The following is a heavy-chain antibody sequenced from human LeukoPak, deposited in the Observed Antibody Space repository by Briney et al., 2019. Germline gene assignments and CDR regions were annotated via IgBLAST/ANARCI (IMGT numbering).Heavy chain of an antibody. Sequence: GGSLRLSCAASGFIINTFEMNWVRQAPGKGLEWVSYISSRGSIKYYADSVKGRFTISRDNAKNSLFLQMNSLRAEDTAVYYCARVPSDYWGQGTLVTVSS. J-gene: IGHJ4*02. CDR2: ISSRGSIK. CDR3: ARVPSDY. CDR1: GFIINTFE. V-gene: IGHV3-48*03.